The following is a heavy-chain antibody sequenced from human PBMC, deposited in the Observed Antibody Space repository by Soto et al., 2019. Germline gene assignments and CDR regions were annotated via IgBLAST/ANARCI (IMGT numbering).Heavy chain of an antibody. CDR1: GFTFSSYG. CDR2: ISYDGSNK. CDR3: AKDQHPRIVVVIQSLLG. J-gene: IGHJ4*02. V-gene: IGHV3-30*18. D-gene: IGHD3-22*01. Sequence: GGSLRLSCAASGFTFSSYGMHWVRQAPGKGLEWVAVISYDGSNKYYADSVKGRFTISRDNSKNTLYLQMNSLRAEDTAVYYCAKDQHPRIVVVIQSLLGWGQGTLVTVSS.